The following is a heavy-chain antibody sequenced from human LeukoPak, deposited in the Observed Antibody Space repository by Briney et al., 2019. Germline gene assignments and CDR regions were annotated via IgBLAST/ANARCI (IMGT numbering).Heavy chain of an antibody. CDR2: IYYSGST. J-gene: IGHJ4*02. CDR1: GYSISSGYY. CDR3: ARVSSSGWYDQPY. V-gene: IGHV4-61*01. Sequence: PSETLSLTCAVSGYSISSGYYWGWIRQPPGKGLEWIGYIYYSGSTNYNPSLKSRVTISVDTSKNQFSLKLSPVTAADTAVYYCARVSSSGWYDQPYWGQGTLVTVSS. D-gene: IGHD6-19*01.